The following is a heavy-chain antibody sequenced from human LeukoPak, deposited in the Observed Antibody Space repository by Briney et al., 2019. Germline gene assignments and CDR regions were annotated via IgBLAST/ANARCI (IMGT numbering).Heavy chain of an antibody. CDR3: ARAPYDSSGYRPGDY. Sequence: ASVKVSCKASGYTFTAYYIHWVRQAPGQGLEWMGWINPNSGGTNYAQKFQGRVTMTRDTSISTAYMELSRLRSDDTAVYYCARAPYDSSGYRPGDYWGQGTLVTVSS. CDR1: GYTFTAYY. V-gene: IGHV1-2*02. D-gene: IGHD3-22*01. J-gene: IGHJ4*02. CDR2: INPNSGGT.